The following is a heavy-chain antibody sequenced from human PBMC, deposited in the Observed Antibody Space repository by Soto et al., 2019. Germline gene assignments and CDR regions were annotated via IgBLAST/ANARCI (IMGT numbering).Heavy chain of an antibody. CDR3: VKVLARGVGVPRFYFDS. Sequence: GGSLRLSCAASGFTFSNSWMHWVRQVSGKGLEWVSRINADGTSTSYADSVKGRFTISRDNAKNTLYLHVNSLRAEDTAVYYCVKVLARGVGVPRFYFDSWVQGALVTVSS. V-gene: IGHV3-74*01. D-gene: IGHD2-2*01. CDR2: INADGTST. CDR1: GFTFSNSW. J-gene: IGHJ4*02.